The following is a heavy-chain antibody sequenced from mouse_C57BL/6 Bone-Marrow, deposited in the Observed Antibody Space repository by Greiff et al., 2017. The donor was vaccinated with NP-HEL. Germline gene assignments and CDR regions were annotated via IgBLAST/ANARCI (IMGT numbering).Heavy chain of an antibody. Sequence: EVQLQQSGAELVRPGASVKLSCTASGFNIKDYYMHWVKQRPEQGLEWIGRIDPEDGDNEYAPKFQGKATMTADTSSNTAYLQLSSLTSEDTAVYYCTTATLRWLLRETYWGQGTLVTVSA. CDR3: TTATLRWLLRETY. D-gene: IGHD2-3*01. CDR1: GFNIKDYY. V-gene: IGHV14-1*01. CDR2: IDPEDGDN. J-gene: IGHJ3*01.